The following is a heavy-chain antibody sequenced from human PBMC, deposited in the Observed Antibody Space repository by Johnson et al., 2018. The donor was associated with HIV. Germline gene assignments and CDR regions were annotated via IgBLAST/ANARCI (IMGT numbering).Heavy chain of an antibody. CDR2: IYSGGST. CDR1: GFTVSSIY. Sequence: VQLVESGGGLVQPGGSLRLSCAASGFTVSSIYMSWVRQAPGKGLEWVSIIYSGGSTYYADSVKGRFTISRDNSKNTLYLQMNSLRAEDTAVYYCAREGRGAPHDAFDIWGQGTMVTVSS. D-gene: IGHD2-15*01. CDR3: AREGRGAPHDAFDI. J-gene: IGHJ3*02. V-gene: IGHV3-66*02.